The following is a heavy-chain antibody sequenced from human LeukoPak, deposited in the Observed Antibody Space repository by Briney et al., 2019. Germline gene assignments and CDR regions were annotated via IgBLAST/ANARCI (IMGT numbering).Heavy chain of an antibody. V-gene: IGHV1-46*01. D-gene: IGHD2-2*01. CDR3: ASCSSTSCYAEYYFDY. J-gene: IGHJ4*02. Sequence: ASVKVSCKASGYAFTSYYMHWVRQAPGQGLEWMGIINPSGGSTSYAQKFQGRVTMTRDTSTNTVYMELSSLRSEDTAVYYCASCSSTSCYAEYYFDYWGQGTLVTVSS. CDR2: INPSGGST. CDR1: GYAFTSYY.